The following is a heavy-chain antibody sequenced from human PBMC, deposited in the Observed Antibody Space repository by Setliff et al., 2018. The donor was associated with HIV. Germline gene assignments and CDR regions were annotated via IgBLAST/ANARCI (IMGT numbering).Heavy chain of an antibody. CDR2: ISGGGHNT. V-gene: IGHV3-23*01. CDR3: AKGRALDY. J-gene: IGHJ4*02. Sequence: PGGSLRLSCTASGFTFENYAMSWFRQVPGKGLEWVSSISGGGHNTYYADSVKGRFTISRDNSKNTLYLQMNSLRAEDTAVYYCAKGRALDYWGQGTLVTVSS. CDR1: GFTFENYA.